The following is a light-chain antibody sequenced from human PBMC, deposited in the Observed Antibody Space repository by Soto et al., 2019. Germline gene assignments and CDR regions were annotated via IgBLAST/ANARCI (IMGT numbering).Light chain of an antibody. Sequence: EIVLTQSPGTLSLSPGETATLSCRASQTVNSDYLAWFQQRPGQAPRLLIFATSRRATDIPDRFSGSGSGTDFTLAIRRLEPEDFAVYYCHQFGYSPRTFGQGTTGDIK. CDR3: HQFGYSPRT. CDR2: ATS. J-gene: IGKJ1*01. CDR1: QTVNSDY. V-gene: IGKV3-20*01.